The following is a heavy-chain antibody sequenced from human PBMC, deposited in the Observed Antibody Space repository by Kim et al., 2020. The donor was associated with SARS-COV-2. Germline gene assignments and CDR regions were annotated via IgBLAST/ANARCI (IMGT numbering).Heavy chain of an antibody. D-gene: IGHD6-13*01. CDR3: ARPLTAAGTGFDY. Sequence: YSPSIQGQVTISDDKSIRTAYLQWSSLKASDTAMYYCARPLTAAGTGFDYGGQGTLVTVSS. J-gene: IGHJ4*02. V-gene: IGHV5-51*01.